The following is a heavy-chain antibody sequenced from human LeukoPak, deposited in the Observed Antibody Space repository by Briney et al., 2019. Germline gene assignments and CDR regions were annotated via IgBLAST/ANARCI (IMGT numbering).Heavy chain of an antibody. CDR2: ISSSGSTI. D-gene: IGHD6-19*01. Sequence: PGGSLRLSCAASGFTFSSYEMNWVRQAPGKGLEWVSYISSSGSTIYYADSVKGRFTISRDNAKNSLYLQMNSLRAEDTAVYYCARDSYSSGWYEFGAFDIWGQGTMVTVSS. CDR3: ARDSYSSGWYEFGAFDI. J-gene: IGHJ3*02. CDR1: GFTFSSYE. V-gene: IGHV3-48*03.